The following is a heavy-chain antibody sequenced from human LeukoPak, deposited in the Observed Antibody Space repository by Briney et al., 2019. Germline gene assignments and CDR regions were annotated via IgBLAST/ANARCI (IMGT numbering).Heavy chain of an antibody. D-gene: IGHD3-22*01. CDR2: IYYSGST. CDR1: GGSISSYY. J-gene: IGHJ3*02. Sequence: PSETLSLTCTVSGGSISSYYWSWIRQPPGKGLEWIGYIYYSGSTNYNPSLKGRVTISVDTSKNQFSLKLSSVTAADTAVYYCARDSYYDSSGSYAFDIWGQGTMVTVSS. V-gene: IGHV4-59*01. CDR3: ARDSYYDSSGSYAFDI.